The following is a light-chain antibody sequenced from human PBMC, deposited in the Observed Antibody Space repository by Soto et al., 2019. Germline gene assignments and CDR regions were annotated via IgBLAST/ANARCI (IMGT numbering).Light chain of an antibody. Sequence: IELTHSPPFLSASVGDRVTITCRADEGITTYLAWYQQQPGKAPKVLIYGASTLQNGVPPRFSGSGSGTEFTLTISSLQPADFATYYCQQVKSFPLTFGGGTKVEVK. CDR1: EGITTY. V-gene: IGKV1-9*01. CDR2: GAS. J-gene: IGKJ4*01. CDR3: QQVKSFPLT.